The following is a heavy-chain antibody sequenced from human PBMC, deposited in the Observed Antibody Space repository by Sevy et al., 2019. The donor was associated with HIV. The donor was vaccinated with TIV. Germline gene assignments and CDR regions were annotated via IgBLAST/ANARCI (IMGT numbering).Heavy chain of an antibody. V-gene: IGHV3-49*03. Sequence: GGSLRLSCTASGFTFGEYSMSWFRQAPGKGLEWVSFIRSEVYGGTPEYAASVKGRFTISRDDSKSIAYLQMISLKTEDTAVYYCTRGRRVYADYGVDYWGQGTLVTVSS. CDR3: TRGRRVYADYGVDY. CDR2: IRSEVYGGTP. J-gene: IGHJ4*02. D-gene: IGHD4-17*01. CDR1: GFTFGEYS.